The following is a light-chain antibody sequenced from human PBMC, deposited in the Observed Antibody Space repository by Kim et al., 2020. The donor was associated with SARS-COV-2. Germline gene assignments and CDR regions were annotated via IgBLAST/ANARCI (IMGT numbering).Light chain of an antibody. V-gene: IGLV2-14*03. Sequence: QSALTQPASVSGSPGQSITISCTGTSSDGGGYNYVSWYQQHPGKAPKLMIYDVSNRPSGVSNRFSGSKSGNTASLTISGLQAEDEADYYCSSYTSSSTWVSGGGTKLTVL. CDR2: DVS. CDR3: SSYTSSSTWV. J-gene: IGLJ3*02. CDR1: SSDGGGYNY.